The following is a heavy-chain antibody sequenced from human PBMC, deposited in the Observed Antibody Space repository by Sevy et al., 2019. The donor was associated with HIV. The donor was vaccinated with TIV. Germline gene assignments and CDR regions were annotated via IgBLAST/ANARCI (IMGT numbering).Heavy chain of an antibody. D-gene: IGHD3-10*02. CDR1: GFTFRSFS. CDR3: ARDVRGEGIRPGDLDY. V-gene: IGHV3-33*01. CDR2: IWYDGRTE. Sequence: GGSLRLSCVASGFTFRSFSMHWIRQAPGKGLEWVASIWYDGRTERYADSVQGRFTISRDNSSNTLYLQMNSLRAEDTAVYYCARDVRGEGIRPGDLDYWGQGTLVTVSS. J-gene: IGHJ4*02.